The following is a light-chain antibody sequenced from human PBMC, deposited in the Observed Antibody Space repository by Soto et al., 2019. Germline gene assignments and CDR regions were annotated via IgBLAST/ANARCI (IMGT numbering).Light chain of an antibody. Sequence: QSALTQPASVSGSPGQSITISCTGTSSDVGGYNSVSWYQQHPGKAPKLVIYEVTNRPSGISNRFSGSKSGNTASLTISGLQAEDEADYYCSSYTSSSTRVFGTGTKATVL. J-gene: IGLJ1*01. CDR1: SSDVGGYNS. CDR3: SSYTSSSTRV. V-gene: IGLV2-14*01. CDR2: EVT.